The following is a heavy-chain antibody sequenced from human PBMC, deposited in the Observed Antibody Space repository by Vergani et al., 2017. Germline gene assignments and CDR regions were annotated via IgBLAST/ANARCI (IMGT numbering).Heavy chain of an antibody. CDR1: GGSMSGYY. D-gene: IGHD3-10*01. CDR2: MYHSGST. CDR3: GRVADFYGLGRRLLDL. Sequence: QVRLQESGPGLVKPSETLSLTCSVSGGSMSGYYWSWIRQPPGKELEWIGYMYHSGSTNYNPVLDTRVTISGETSKNQFSLKLNSVTAADTAVYYCGRVADFYGLGRRLLDLWGQGILVTVSS. V-gene: IGHV4-59*01. J-gene: IGHJ5*02.